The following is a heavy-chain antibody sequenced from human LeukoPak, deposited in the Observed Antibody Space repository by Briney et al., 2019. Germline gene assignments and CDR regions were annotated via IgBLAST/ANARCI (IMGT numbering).Heavy chain of an antibody. V-gene: IGHV1-18*01. CDR2: ISAYNGNT. J-gene: IGHJ4*02. CDR1: GYTLTSYG. D-gene: IGHD3-22*01. CDR3: ARGLRYDSSGSLDY. Sequence: ASVKVSCKASGYTLTSYGINWVRQAPGQGLEWIGWISAYNGNTNYAQKLQGRVTMTTDTSTSTAYMDLRSLRSDDTAVYYCARGLRYDSSGSLDYWGQGTLVTVSS.